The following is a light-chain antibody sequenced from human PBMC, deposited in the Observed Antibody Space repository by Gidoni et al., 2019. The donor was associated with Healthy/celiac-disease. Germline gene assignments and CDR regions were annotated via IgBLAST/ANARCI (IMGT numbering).Light chain of an antibody. Sequence: QSALTQPAPASGSPGQSITISCTGTSSDVWSYNLVSWYQQHPGKAPKLMIYEGSKRPSGVSNRFSGSKSGNTASLTISGLQAEDEADYYCCSYAGSSTWVFGGGTKLTVL. CDR3: CSYAGSSTWV. V-gene: IGLV2-23*01. J-gene: IGLJ3*02. CDR1: SSDVWSYNL. CDR2: EGS.